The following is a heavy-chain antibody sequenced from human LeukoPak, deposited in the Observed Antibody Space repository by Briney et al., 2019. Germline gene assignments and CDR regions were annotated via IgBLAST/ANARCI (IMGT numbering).Heavy chain of an antibody. CDR1: GYSFTSYW. CDR2: IYPGGSDT. D-gene: IGHD3-22*01. J-gene: IGHJ4*02. CDR3: VGGDYYDSSGYYFSY. V-gene: IGHV5-51*01. Sequence: GESLKISCKGSGYSFTSYWIGWVRQMPGKGLEWMGIIYPGGSDTRYSPSFQGQVTISTDKSISTAYLQWSSLKASDTAMYYCVGGDYYDSSGYYFSYWGQGTLVTVSS.